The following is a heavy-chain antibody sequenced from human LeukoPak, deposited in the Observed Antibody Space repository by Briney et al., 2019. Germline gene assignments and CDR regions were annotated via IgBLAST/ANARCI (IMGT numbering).Heavy chain of an antibody. Sequence: PGGSLRLSCAASGFTFSSYGMHWVRQAPGKGLEWVAVISYDGSNKYYADSVKGRFTISRDNSKNTLYLQMNSLRAEDTAVYYYAKDWGSLSTFFDYWGQGTLVTVSS. D-gene: IGHD3-16*01. CDR2: ISYDGSNK. J-gene: IGHJ4*02. V-gene: IGHV3-30*18. CDR1: GFTFSSYG. CDR3: AKDWGSLSTFFDY.